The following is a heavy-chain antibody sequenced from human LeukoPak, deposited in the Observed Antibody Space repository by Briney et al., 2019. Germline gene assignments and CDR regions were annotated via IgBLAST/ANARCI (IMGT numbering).Heavy chain of an antibody. CDR3: AGGSYYFGY. Sequence: SETLSLTCTVSGGSISSSNYYWGWIRQPPGKGLEWIGSTHYSGSTYYNPSLKSRVTISVDTSKNQFSLKLSSVTAADTAVYYCAGGSYYFGYWGQGTLVTVSS. J-gene: IGHJ4*02. V-gene: IGHV4-39*07. CDR2: THYSGST. CDR1: GGSISSSNYY. D-gene: IGHD1-26*01.